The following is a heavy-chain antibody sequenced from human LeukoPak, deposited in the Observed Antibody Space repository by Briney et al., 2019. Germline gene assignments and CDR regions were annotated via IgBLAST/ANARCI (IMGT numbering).Heavy chain of an antibody. D-gene: IGHD3-3*01. V-gene: IGHV3-30-3*01. Sequence: GGSLRLSCAASGFTFSSYAMHWVRQAPGKGLEWVAVISYDGSNKYYADSVKGRFTISRDNSKNTLYLQMNSLRAEDTAVYYCARAVLEWPHPFGYWGQGTLVTVSS. CDR2: ISYDGSNK. CDR3: ARAVLEWPHPFGY. CDR1: GFTFSSYA. J-gene: IGHJ4*02.